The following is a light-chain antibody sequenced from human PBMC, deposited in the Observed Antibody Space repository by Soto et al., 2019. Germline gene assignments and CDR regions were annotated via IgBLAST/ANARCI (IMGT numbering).Light chain of an antibody. CDR3: QQYGSSPIT. CDR2: GAS. CDR1: QSVSSSY. V-gene: IGKV3-20*01. Sequence: EIVLTQSPGTLSLSPGERATLSCRASQSVSSSYLAWYQQKPGQAPRLLIYGASSRATGIPDRFSGSGSGTDFALTISRLEPEDVAVYYCQQYGSSPITVGQGTRLEIK. J-gene: IGKJ5*01.